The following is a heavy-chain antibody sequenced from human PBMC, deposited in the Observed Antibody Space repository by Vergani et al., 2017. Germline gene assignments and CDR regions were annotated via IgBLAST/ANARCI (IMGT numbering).Heavy chain of an antibody. Sequence: QVQLQQWGAGLLKPSETLSLTCAVYGGSFSGYYWSWIRQPPGKGLEWIGEINHSGSTNYNPSLKSRVTISVDTSKNQFSLKLSSVTAADTAVYYCARNDYGDYPAYFDYWGQGTLVTVSS. D-gene: IGHD4-17*01. CDR2: INHSGST. CDR1: GGSFSGYY. CDR3: ARNDYGDYPAYFDY. J-gene: IGHJ4*02. V-gene: IGHV4-34*01.